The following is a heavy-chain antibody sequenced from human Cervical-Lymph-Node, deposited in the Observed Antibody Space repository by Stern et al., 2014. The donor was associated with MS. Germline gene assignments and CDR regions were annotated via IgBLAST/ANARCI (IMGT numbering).Heavy chain of an antibody. CDR1: GG. CDR3: ARGTGDNWFGP. J-gene: IGHJ5*02. D-gene: IGHD3/OR15-3a*01. V-gene: IGHV1-69*06. Sequence: QVQLVQSGAEVKKPGSSVKVSCKSSGGISWVRQAPGQGLEWMGGAIPVVGTSYYAQKFQGRVTITADTSANTTYLHLSRLTSADTAVYYCARGTGDNWFGPWGQGTLVTVSS. CDR2: AIPVVGTS.